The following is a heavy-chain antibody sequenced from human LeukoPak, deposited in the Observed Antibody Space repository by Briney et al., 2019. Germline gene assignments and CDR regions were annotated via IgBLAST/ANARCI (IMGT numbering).Heavy chain of an antibody. D-gene: IGHD3-10*01. V-gene: IGHV3-15*01. Sequence: GGSLRLSCAASGFTFSNAWMNWVRQAPGKGLEWVGRIQSKTDGGTTECAAPVKGRFTISRDDSTNTLYLQMNSLKTEDTGVYYCAAGGRVWGQGTTVTVSS. J-gene: IGHJ6*02. CDR2: IQSKTDGGTT. CDR3: AAGGRV. CDR1: GFTFSNAW.